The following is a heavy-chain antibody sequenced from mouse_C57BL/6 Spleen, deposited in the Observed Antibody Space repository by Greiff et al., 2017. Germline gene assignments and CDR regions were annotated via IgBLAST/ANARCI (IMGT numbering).Heavy chain of an antibody. CDR3: ARYGNYPSWFAY. CDR2: IHPNSGST. J-gene: IGHJ3*01. V-gene: IGHV1-64*01. Sequence: QVQLKQPGAELVKPGASVKLSCKASGYTFTSSWMHWVKQRPGQGLEWIGMIHPNSGSTNYNEKFKSKATLTVDKSSSTAYMQLSSLTSEDSAVYDCARYGNYPSWFAYWGQGTLVTVSA. D-gene: IGHD2-1*01. CDR1: GYTFTSSW.